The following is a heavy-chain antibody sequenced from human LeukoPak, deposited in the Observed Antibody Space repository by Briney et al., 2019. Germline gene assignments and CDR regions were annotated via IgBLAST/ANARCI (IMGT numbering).Heavy chain of an antibody. D-gene: IGHD3-10*01. CDR3: GLCYYGSGRKRGAFDI. Sequence: GESLKISCKGSGYSFTSYWIGWVRQMPGKGLEWMGIIYPGDSDTRYSPSFQGQVTISADKSISTAYLQWSSLKASDTAMYYCGLCYYGSGRKRGAFDIWGQGTMVTVSS. J-gene: IGHJ3*02. CDR1: GYSFTSYW. CDR2: IYPGDSDT. V-gene: IGHV5-51*01.